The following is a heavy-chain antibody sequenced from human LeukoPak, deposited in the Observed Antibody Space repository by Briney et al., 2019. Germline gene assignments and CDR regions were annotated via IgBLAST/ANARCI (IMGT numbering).Heavy chain of an antibody. CDR2: IRHDGNNQ. CDR1: GFTFSAHG. J-gene: IGHJ4*02. D-gene: IGHD3-3*01. V-gene: IGHV3-30*02. CDR3: AIDFWSGYSDY. Sequence: GGSLRLSCAASGFTFSAHGMHWVCQAPGKGLEWVAYIRHDGNNQQYVDSVKGRFTISRDNSKNMLYLQMNSLRVEDTAVYYCAIDFWSGYSDYWGEGTLVTVSS.